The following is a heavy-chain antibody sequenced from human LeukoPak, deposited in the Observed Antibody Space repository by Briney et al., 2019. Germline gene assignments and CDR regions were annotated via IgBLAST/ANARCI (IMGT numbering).Heavy chain of an antibody. CDR3: AKGNYYGSSGLGSTSFDY. CDR1: DFSFTKAW. D-gene: IGHD3-10*01. Sequence: GGSLRLSCAASDFSFTKAWMNWVRQAPGKGLEWVSAISGSGDNTYYADSVKGRFTISRDNSKNTLYLQMNSLRAEDTALYYCAKGNYYGSSGLGSTSFDYWGQGTLVTVSS. CDR2: ISGSGDNT. V-gene: IGHV3-23*01. J-gene: IGHJ4*02.